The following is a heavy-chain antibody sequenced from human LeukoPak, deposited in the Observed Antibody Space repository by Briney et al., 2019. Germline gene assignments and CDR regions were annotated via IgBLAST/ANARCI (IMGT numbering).Heavy chain of an antibody. CDR1: GFTFNSYS. CDR2: LSRSGSTI. Sequence: GGSLRLSCAASGFTFNSYSMKWVRRAPGKGLEWISYLSRSGSTIYYAASVEGRFTISRDNAKNSLYLQMNSLRAEDTAVYYCARIWDGYSGSDYWGQGTLVTVSS. J-gene: IGHJ4*02. CDR3: ARIWDGYSGSDY. V-gene: IGHV3-48*01. D-gene: IGHD1-26*01.